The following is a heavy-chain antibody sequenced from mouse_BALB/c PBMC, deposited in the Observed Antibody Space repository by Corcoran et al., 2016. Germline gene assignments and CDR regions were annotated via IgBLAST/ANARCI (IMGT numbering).Heavy chain of an antibody. CDR1: GYTFSSYW. D-gene: IGHD1-2*01. CDR3: ARGLRLRGYFDY. CDR2: ILPGSGST. Sequence: QVQLQQSGAELMKPGASVKISCKATGYTFSSYWIEWVKQRPGHGLEWIGEILPGSGSTNYNEKFKGKATFTADTSSNTAYMQLSSLTSEDSAVYYCARGLRLRGYFDYWGQGTTLTVSS. J-gene: IGHJ2*01. V-gene: IGHV1-9*01.